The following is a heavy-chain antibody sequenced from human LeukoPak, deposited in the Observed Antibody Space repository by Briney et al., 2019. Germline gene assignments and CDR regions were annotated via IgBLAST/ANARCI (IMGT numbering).Heavy chain of an antibody. CDR3: ARDQYYSDSSGYPYDI. D-gene: IGHD3-22*01. V-gene: IGHV3-21*01. J-gene: IGHJ3*02. CDR2: ISGSSSHV. Sequence: GGSLRLSCEASGFSFSIYNMNWVHLAPGKGLEWVSSISGSSSHVWYADSVKGRLTSSRDNAKNSLYLQMSSLRVEDTAVYYCARDQYYSDSSGYPYDIWGQGTMVTVSS. CDR1: GFSFSIYN.